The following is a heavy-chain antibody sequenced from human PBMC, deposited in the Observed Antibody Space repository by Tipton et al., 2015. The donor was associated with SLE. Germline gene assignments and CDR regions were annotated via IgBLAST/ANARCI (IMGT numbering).Heavy chain of an antibody. V-gene: IGHV3-48*04. CDR1: GFTFSSYA. D-gene: IGHD3-22*01. CDR2: ISSCGSTI. Sequence: SLRLSCAASGFTFSSYAMSWVRQAPGKGLEGVSYISSCGSTIYYADSVKGRFTISRDNAKNTLYLQMNSLRAEDTAVYYCARELLPKYYYDSSGSLPAFDIWGQGTMVTVSS. J-gene: IGHJ3*02. CDR3: ARELLPKYYYDSSGSLPAFDI.